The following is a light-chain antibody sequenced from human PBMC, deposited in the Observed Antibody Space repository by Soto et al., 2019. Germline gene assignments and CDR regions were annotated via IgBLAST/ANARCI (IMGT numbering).Light chain of an antibody. Sequence: EVVLTQSPGTLSLSPGERATLSCRAGQSVSSSYLAWYQEKPGQAPRLLIYGASSRATGIPDRFSGSGSGTDFTLTISRLEPEDFPVYYCQQYGMSPYTFGQGTKLEIK. V-gene: IGKV3-20*01. CDR2: GAS. CDR1: QSVSSSY. J-gene: IGKJ2*01. CDR3: QQYGMSPYT.